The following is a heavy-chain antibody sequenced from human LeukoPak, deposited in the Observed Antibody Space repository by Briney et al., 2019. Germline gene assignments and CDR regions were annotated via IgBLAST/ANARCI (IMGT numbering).Heavy chain of an antibody. CDR2: INPSGGST. Sequence: ASVKVSCKASGYTFTSYYMYWVRQAPGQGLEWMGRINPSGGSTSYAQKFQGRVTMTRDTSTSTVYMELSSLRSEDTAVYYCASHNIVAPYDSSGYYAFDIWGQGTMVTVSS. CDR1: GYTFTSYY. CDR3: ASHNIVAPYDSSGYYAFDI. V-gene: IGHV1-46*01. J-gene: IGHJ3*02. D-gene: IGHD3-22*01.